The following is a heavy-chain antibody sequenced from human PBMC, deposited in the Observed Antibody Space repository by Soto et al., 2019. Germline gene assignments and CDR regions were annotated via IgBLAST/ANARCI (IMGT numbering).Heavy chain of an antibody. J-gene: IGHJ4*02. CDR2: IYYNGST. D-gene: IGHD3-3*01. Sequence: SQKRSDTKTGSAGSTRTYARIWFRQPPGKRLEWVGFIYYNGSTQYNPSLKSRVTMSVDTSKNQFSLKLNSVTAADTAVYYCAREPSWSGYFEFWGQGALVT. V-gene: IGHV4-59*01. CDR1: AGSTRTYA. CDR3: AREPSWSGYFEF.